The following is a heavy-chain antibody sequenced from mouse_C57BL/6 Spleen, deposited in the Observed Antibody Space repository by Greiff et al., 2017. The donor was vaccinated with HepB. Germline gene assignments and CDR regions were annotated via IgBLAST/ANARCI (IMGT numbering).Heavy chain of an antibody. J-gene: IGHJ2*01. CDR2: IRNKANGYTT. CDR3: ARYLSYGNYVDY. CDR1: GFTFTDYY. D-gene: IGHD2-1*01. Sequence: EVKLMESGGGLVQPGGSLSLSCAASGFTFTDYYMSWVRQPPGKALEWLGFIRNKANGYTTEYSASVKGRFTISRDNSPSILYLHINALRAEDSATYYCARYLSYGNYVDYLGQGTTLTVSS. V-gene: IGHV7-3*01.